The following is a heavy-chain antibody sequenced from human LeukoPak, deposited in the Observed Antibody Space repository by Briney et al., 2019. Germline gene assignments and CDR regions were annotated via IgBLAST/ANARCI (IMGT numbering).Heavy chain of an antibody. CDR3: ARDRRLDYDILTGYPD. D-gene: IGHD3-9*01. V-gene: IGHV1-2*02. CDR1: GYTFTGYY. CDR2: INPHSGGT. J-gene: IGHJ4*02. Sequence: ASVKVSCKASGYTFTGYYIHWVRQAPGQGLEWMGWINPHSGGTNYAQKFQGRVTMTRDTSISTAYMELSRLRSDDTAVYYCARDRRLDYDILTGYPDWGQGTLVTVSS.